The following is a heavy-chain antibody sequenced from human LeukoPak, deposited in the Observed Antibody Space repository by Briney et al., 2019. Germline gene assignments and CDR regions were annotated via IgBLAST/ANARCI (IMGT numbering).Heavy chain of an antibody. CDR1: GFSISSGYY. V-gene: IGHV4-38-2*01. D-gene: IGHD6-6*01. J-gene: IGHJ5*02. Sequence: SETLSLTCAVSGFSISSGYYWGWIRQPPGKGLEWIGTIYYSGSINYNLSLKSRVNISVDTSKNHFSLKLRSVTAADTAVYYCARAHLGTARGWFDPWGQGTLVTVSS. CDR2: IYYSGSI. CDR3: ARAHLGTARGWFDP.